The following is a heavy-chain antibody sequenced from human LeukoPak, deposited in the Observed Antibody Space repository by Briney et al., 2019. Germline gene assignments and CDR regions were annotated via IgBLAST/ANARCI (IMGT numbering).Heavy chain of an antibody. CDR2: IGYDGVNK. Sequence: LPGGPLRLSCAASGFTFSSYPMHWVRQAPGKGLEWVAVIGYDGVNKFYTDSVKGRFTISRDNSKNTLYLQMNSLRPEDTAVYYCAKSLSSGWSSYYFGDWGQGTLVAVSS. V-gene: IGHV3-30*04. CDR1: GFTFSSYP. D-gene: IGHD6-19*01. J-gene: IGHJ4*02. CDR3: AKSLSSGWSSYYFGD.